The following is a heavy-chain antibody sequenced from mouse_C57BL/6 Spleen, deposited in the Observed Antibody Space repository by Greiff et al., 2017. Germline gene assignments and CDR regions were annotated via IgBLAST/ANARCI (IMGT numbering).Heavy chain of an antibody. V-gene: IGHV1-64*01. CDR2: IHPNSGST. J-gene: IGHJ3*01. Sequence: QVQLQQPGAELVKPGASVKLFCKVSGYTFTSYWMHWVKQRPGQGLEWIGMIHPNSGSTNYNEKFKGKATLIVDKSSSTAYMQLSSLTSEDSAVYYCARGSYDYETWFAYWGQGTLVTVSA. CDR1: GYTFTSYW. CDR3: ARGSYDYETWFAY. D-gene: IGHD2-4*01.